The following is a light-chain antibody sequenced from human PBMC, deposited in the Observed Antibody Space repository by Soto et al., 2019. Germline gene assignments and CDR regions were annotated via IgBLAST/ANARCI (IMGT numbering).Light chain of an antibody. CDR2: DVS. J-gene: IGKJ2*01. Sequence: DIQMTQSPSILAASVGDTVTMTCRSSSKWLAWYHKKPGKAPKLLIYDVSNLERGVPPRFSGSTSGAESTLTITGLQPDDLGTYYCQHTTDFTFGQGTKVEIK. V-gene: IGKV1-5*01. CDR3: QHTTDFT. CDR1: SSSKW.